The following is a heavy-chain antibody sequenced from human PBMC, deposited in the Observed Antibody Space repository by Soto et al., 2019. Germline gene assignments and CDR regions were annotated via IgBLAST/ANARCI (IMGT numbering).Heavy chain of an antibody. Sequence: GGSLRLSCAASGFTFSSYAMNWVRQAPGKGLEWVSSISGSGGSTYYADSVKGRFTISRDNSKNTLYLQMNSLRAEDTAVYYCAGGLLGFGCFDYWGQGTLVTVSS. CDR3: AGGLLGFGCFDY. CDR2: ISGSGGST. V-gene: IGHV3-23*01. CDR1: GFTFSSYA. J-gene: IGHJ4*02. D-gene: IGHD6-19*01.